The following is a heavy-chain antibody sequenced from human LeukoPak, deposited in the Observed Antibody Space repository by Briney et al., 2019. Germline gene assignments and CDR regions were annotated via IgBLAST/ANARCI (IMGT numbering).Heavy chain of an antibody. Sequence: GASVKVSCKASGYTFTGYYMHWVRQAPGQGLEWMGWVNPNSGGTNYAQKFQGRVTMTRDTSISTAYMELSRLRSDDTAVYYCARNLSLLWFGELKGSGDYWGQGTLVTLSS. CDR3: ARNLSLLWFGELKGSGDY. CDR1: GYTFTGYY. V-gene: IGHV1-2*02. J-gene: IGHJ4*02. D-gene: IGHD3-10*01. CDR2: VNPNSGGT.